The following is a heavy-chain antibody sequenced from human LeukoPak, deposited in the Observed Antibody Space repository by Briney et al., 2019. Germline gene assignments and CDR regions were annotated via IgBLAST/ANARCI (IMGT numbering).Heavy chain of an antibody. CDR1: GFTFSSYA. D-gene: IGHD5-18*01. J-gene: IGHJ4*02. V-gene: IGHV3-30-3*01. CDR3: AKDMGYTFGHAFDY. CDR2: ISYDGSNK. Sequence: GGSLRLSCAASGFTFSSYAMHWVRQAPGKGLEWVAVISYDGSNKYYADSVKGQFTISRDNSKNTLYLQMNSLRTEDTAMYYCAKDMGYTFGHAFDYWGQGTLVTVSS.